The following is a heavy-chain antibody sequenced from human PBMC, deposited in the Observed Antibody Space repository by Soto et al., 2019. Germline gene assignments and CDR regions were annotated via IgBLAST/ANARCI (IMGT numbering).Heavy chain of an antibody. D-gene: IGHD6-19*01. CDR1: GFTFSDYY. J-gene: IGHJ4*02. CDR2: ISSSSSYT. V-gene: IGHV3-11*06. Sequence: QVQLVESGGGLVKPGGSLRLSCAASGFTFSDYYMSWIRQAPGKGLEWVSYISSSSSYTNYADSVKGRFTISRDNAKNSLYLLMNSLRAEDTAVYYCARVFRGSGWTFDYWGQGTLVTVSS. CDR3: ARVFRGSGWTFDY.